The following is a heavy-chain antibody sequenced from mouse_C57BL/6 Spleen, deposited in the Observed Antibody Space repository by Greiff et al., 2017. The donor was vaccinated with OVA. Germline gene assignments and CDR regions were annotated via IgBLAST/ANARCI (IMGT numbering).Heavy chain of an antibody. CDR2: IYPGAGAP. CDR3: ARYDGRSYWYFDV. Sequence: QVQLQQSGPELVKPGASVKISCKASGYAFRSSWMNWVQQRPGQGLEWIGRIYPGAGAPNYNGKFKGKATLTADKASSTAYMQLSSLTSEDSAVDFCARYDGRSYWYFDVWGTGTTGTVSS. V-gene: IGHV1-82*01. CDR1: GYAFRSSW. D-gene: IGHD1-1*01. J-gene: IGHJ1*03.